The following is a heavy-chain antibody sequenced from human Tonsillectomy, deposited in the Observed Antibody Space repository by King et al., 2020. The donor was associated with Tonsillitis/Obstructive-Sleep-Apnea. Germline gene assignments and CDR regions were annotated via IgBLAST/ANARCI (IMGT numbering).Heavy chain of an antibody. CDR3: AKEGRGYSYGSTFDI. Sequence: VQLVESGGGVVQPGRSLRLSCAASGFTFSSYAMHWVRQAPGKGLEWVAVISYDGSNKYYAGSVKGRFTISRDNSKNTLYLQMNSLRAEDTAVYYCAKEGRGYSYGSTFDIWGQGTMVTVSS. CDR1: GFTFSSYA. CDR2: ISYDGSNK. D-gene: IGHD5-18*01. V-gene: IGHV3-30*04. J-gene: IGHJ3*02.